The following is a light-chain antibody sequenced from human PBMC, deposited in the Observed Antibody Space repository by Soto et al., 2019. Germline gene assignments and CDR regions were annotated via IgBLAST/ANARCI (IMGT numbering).Light chain of an antibody. CDR2: AAS. CDR1: QGIRND. J-gene: IGKJ1*01. CDR3: QQYHSYSGT. Sequence: AIQMTQSPSSLSASVGDRVTITCRASQGIRNDLGWYQQKPGKAPKLLIYAASSLQSGVPSRFSGSGSGTDFTLTISSLQPDDFATYYCQQYHSYSGTFGQGTKVHI. V-gene: IGKV1-6*01.